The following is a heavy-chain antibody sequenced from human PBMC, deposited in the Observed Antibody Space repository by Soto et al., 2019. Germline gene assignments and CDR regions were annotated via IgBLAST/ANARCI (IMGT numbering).Heavy chain of an antibody. CDR3: ARAVAGAGTSWLDP. CDR1: GGTFSSYT. Sequence: ASVKVSCKASGGTFSSYTISWVRHAPCQGLEWMGRIIPILGIANYAQKFQGRVTITADKSTSTAYMELSSLRSEDTAVYYCARAVAGAGTSWLDPWGQGTLVTVS. V-gene: IGHV1-69*02. J-gene: IGHJ5*02. D-gene: IGHD6-13*01. CDR2: IIPILGIA.